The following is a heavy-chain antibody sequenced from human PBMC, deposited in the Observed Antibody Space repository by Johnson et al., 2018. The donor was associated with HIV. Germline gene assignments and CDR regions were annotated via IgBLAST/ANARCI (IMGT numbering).Heavy chain of an antibody. D-gene: IGHD3-22*01. CDR1: GFTFSNYD. CDR3: ARGGPGYDYDSLQQPFDI. J-gene: IGHJ3*02. CDR2: VGIAGDT. V-gene: IGHV3-13*01. Sequence: VQLVESGGGLVQPGGSLRLSCAASGFTFSNYDMHWVRQTTGKGLEWVSAVGIAGDTYYPGSVKGRFIISRGNARNSFYLQMTSLRAGDTAVYFCARGGPGYDYDSLQQPFDIWGQGTMVTVSS.